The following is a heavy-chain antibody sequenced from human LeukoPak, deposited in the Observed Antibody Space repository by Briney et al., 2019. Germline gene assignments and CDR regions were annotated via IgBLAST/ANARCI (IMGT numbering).Heavy chain of an antibody. CDR3: ANENYYGSGSYPDY. CDR1: GFTNDYY. CDR2: ISAIGDDK. Sequence: GGSLRLSCVASGFTNDYYMAWIRQAPGKGLEWIAYISAIGDDKYYADSVKGRFTISRDDSKNTLYLQMNSLRAEDTAVYYCANENYYGSGSYPDYWGQGTLVTVSS. J-gene: IGHJ4*02. V-gene: IGHV3-11*04. D-gene: IGHD3-10*01.